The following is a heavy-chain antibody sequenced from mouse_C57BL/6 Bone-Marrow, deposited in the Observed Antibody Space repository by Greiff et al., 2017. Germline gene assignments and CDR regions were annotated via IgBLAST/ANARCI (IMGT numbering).Heavy chain of an antibody. V-gene: IGHV1-19*01. J-gene: IGHJ3*01. CDR2: INPYNGGT. CDR3: APSGGGFAY. Sequence: VQLQQSGPVLVKPGASVKMSCKASGYTFTDYYMNWVKQSHGKSLEWIGVINPYNGGTSYNQKFKGKATLTVDKSSSTAYMELNSLTSEDSAVYYCAPSGGGFAYWGQGTLVTVSA. D-gene: IGHD1-1*02. CDR1: GYTFTDYY.